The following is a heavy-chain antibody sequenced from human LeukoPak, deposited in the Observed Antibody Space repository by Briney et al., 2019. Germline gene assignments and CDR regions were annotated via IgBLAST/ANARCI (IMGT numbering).Heavy chain of an antibody. D-gene: IGHD5-12*01. J-gene: IGHJ4*02. CDR2: IKSKTDGGTT. Sequence: GGSLRLSCAASGFTFSTYVIHWVRQAPGKGLEWVGRIKSKTDGGTTDYAAPVKGRFTISRDASKNTLSLQMNSLKTEDTAVYWCTTEGYSGYDPFDYWGEGTLVTVSS. CDR3: TTEGYSGYDPFDY. CDR1: GFTFSTYV. V-gene: IGHV3-15*01.